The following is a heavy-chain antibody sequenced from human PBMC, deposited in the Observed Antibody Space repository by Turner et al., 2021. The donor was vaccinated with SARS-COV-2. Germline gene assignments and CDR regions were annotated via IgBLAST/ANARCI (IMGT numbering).Heavy chain of an antibody. D-gene: IGHD3-22*01. Sequence: EVQMVASAGGLVKPAGSLRLSCVASGFTVSSYSMNWVRQAAGKGLEWVSSSRRSSSYIYYADTVKGRFTITRDNAKNSLNLQMNSLRTEDTAVYYCARDVPTYYYDSSGYYTDAIDIWGQGTMVTVSS. CDR2: SRRSSSYI. J-gene: IGHJ3*02. V-gene: IGHV3-21*01. CDR1: GFTVSSYS. CDR3: ARDVPTYYYDSSGYYTDAIDI.